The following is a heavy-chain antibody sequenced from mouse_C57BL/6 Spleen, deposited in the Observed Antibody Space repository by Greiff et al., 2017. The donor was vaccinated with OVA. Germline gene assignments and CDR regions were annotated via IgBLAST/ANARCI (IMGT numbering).Heavy chain of an antibody. D-gene: IGHD1-1*01. CDR3: AIPQNYYGSSYGY. V-gene: IGHV1-64*01. J-gene: IGHJ2*01. Sequence: QVHVKQPGAELVKPGASVKLSCKASGYTFTSYWMHWVKQRPGQGLEWIGMIHPNSGSTNYNEKFKSKATLTVDKSSSTAYMQLSSLTSEDSAVYYCAIPQNYYGSSYGYWGQGTTLTVSS. CDR2: IHPNSGST. CDR1: GYTFTSYW.